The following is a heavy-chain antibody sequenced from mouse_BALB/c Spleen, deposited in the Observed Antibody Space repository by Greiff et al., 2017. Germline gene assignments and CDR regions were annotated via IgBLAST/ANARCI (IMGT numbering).Heavy chain of an antibody. V-gene: IGHV14-3*02. CDR3: ADYDYGSSTYYAMDY. J-gene: IGHJ4*01. CDR1: GFNIKDTY. Sequence: VQLQQSGAELVKPGASVKLSCTASGFNIKDTYMHWVKQRPEQGLEWIGRIDPANGNTKYDPKFQGKATITADTSSNTAYLQLSSLTSEDTAVYYCADYDYGSSTYYAMDYWGQGTSVTVSS. CDR2: IDPANGNT. D-gene: IGHD1-1*01.